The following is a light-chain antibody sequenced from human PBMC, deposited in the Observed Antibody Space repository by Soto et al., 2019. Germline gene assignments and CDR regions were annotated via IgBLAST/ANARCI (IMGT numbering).Light chain of an antibody. CDR3: QEYGGSPRP. J-gene: IGKJ4*01. V-gene: IGKV3-20*01. CDR1: QSVSANY. CDR2: GAS. Sequence: EIVLTQSPGTLSLSPGERATLSCRASQSVSANYLAWYQQKPGQAPRLLIYGASRRATGVPDRFSGSGSGTDFTLTISRLVPEDFAVYYCQEYGGSPRPFGGGTKVEIK.